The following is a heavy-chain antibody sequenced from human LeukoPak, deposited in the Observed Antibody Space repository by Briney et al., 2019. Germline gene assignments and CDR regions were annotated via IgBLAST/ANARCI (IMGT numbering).Heavy chain of an antibody. Sequence: SETLCLTCAVYGGSLSGYFWSWIRQPPGKGLEWIGEISDSGSINLNPSLKSRVTISVDTAKNQFSLKLNSVTAADTAVYYCARGSKGPRLLYWGQGSLVTVSS. CDR1: GGSLSGYF. CDR2: ISDSGSI. J-gene: IGHJ4*02. CDR3: ARGSKGPRLLY. D-gene: IGHD6-6*01. V-gene: IGHV4-34*01.